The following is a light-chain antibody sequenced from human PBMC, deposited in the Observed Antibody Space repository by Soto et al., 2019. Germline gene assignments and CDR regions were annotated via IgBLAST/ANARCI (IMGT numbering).Light chain of an antibody. J-gene: IGKJ5*01. V-gene: IGKV3-20*01. Sequence: EIVYTQSPGTLSLSPGERATLSCRASQSVSSSYLAWYQQKPGQAPRLLIYGASSRANGIPDRFSGSGSGTDFTLTISRLEPEDFAVYYCQQYGSSPSVTFGQGTRLEIK. CDR1: QSVSSSY. CDR2: GAS. CDR3: QQYGSSPSVT.